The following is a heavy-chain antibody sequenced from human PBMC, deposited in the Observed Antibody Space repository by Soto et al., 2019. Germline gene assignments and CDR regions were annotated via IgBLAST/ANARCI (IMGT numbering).Heavy chain of an antibody. CDR2: IYPGDSDT. D-gene: IGHD3-22*01. CDR3: ARDTFSGDSSGPHY. V-gene: IGHV5-51*01. J-gene: IGHJ4*02. CDR1: GYSFSRYW. Sequence: GESLKISCKGSGYSFSRYWIAWVRQTPGKGLEWMGLIYPGDSDTRYSPSFQGQVTISADKSITTAYLQWSSLKASDTAIYYCARDTFSGDSSGPHYWGQGTLVTVSS.